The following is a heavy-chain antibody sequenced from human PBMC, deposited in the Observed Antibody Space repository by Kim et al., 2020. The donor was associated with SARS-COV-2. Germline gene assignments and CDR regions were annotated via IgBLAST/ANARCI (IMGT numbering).Heavy chain of an antibody. CDR3: ARLMTVAYQYYGMDV. V-gene: IGHV3-48*02. CDR2: IDGSSSTI. D-gene: IGHD4-17*01. CDR1: GFTINRHY. Sequence: GGSLRLSCAASGFTINRHYMNWVRQAPGKGLEWVSYIDGSSSTIYYADSVKGRFTISRDNAKNSLYLQMNSLRDEDTAVYYCARLMTVAYQYYGMDVWGQGTTVTVSS. J-gene: IGHJ6*02.